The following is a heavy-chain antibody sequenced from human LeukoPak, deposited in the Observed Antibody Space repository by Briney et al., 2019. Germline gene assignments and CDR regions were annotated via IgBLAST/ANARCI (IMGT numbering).Heavy chain of an antibody. J-gene: IGHJ6*03. CDR2: IKQDGSEK. CDR3: AREASVGSGSYYKESTYYYYYIDV. D-gene: IGHD3-10*01. V-gene: IGHV3-7*01. Sequence: GGSLRLSCAASGFTFSSYWMSWVRQAPGKGLEWVANIKQDGSEKYYVDSVKGRFTISRDNAKNSLYLQMNSLRAEDTAVYYCAREASVGSGSYYKESTYYYYYIDVWGKGTTVTVSS. CDR1: GFTFSSYW.